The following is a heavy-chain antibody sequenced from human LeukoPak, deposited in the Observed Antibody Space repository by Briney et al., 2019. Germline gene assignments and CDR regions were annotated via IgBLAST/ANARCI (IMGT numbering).Heavy chain of an antibody. J-gene: IGHJ4*02. D-gene: IGHD4-17*01. Sequence: ASVKVSCEASGYTLTSYGINWMRQAPGQGLEWMGWISTQSGNTNYAQKVQGRLTLTTDRSTNTAYMELRSLRSDDTAVYYCAGGAYGDKWGQGTMVTASS. CDR2: ISTQSGNT. CDR3: AGGAYGDK. V-gene: IGHV1-18*01. CDR1: GYTLTSYG.